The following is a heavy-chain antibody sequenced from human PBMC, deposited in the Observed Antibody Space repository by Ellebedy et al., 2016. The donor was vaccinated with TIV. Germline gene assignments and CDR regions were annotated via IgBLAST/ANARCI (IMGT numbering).Heavy chain of an antibody. D-gene: IGHD3-22*01. V-gene: IGHV3-23*01. J-gene: IGHJ5*02. CDR3: RDDSSGDFPNWFAP. CDR2: ISGSGDRT. CDR1: GFILRKYA. Sequence: PGGSLRPSWSPSGFILRKYALGSVRQSPGKGLEWVSSISGSGDRTYYADSVKGRFTISRDNSKDTLYLQMNSLGADDTAVYYCRDDSSGDFPNWFAPWGQGTLVTVSS.